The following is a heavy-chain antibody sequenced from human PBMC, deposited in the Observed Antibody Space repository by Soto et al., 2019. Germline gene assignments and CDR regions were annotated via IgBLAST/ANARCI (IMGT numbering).Heavy chain of an antibody. CDR3: VRESGAMLSIS. D-gene: IGHD2-21*01. Sequence: GASVKVACKASGGTFRSYRINWVRQAPGQGLEWVGGIVPIYRTADYAQKFQGRVTITADESARTSYMELRSLKSQDTAVYYWVRESGAMLSISWGQGTLVTVPQ. V-gene: IGHV1-69*13. CDR1: GGTFRSYR. CDR2: IVPIYRTA. J-gene: IGHJ4*02.